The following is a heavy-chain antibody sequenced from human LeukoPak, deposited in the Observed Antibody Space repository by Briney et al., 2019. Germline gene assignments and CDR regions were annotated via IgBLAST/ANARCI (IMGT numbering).Heavy chain of an antibody. Sequence: SETLSLTCTVSGGSISSGSYYWGWIRQPAGKGLEWIGRIYTSGSTNYNPSLKSRITISVDTSKNQFSLKLSSVTAADAAVYYCARADILTGYSPDYWGQGTLVTVSS. CDR1: GGSISSGSYY. V-gene: IGHV4-61*02. CDR2: IYTSGST. CDR3: ARADILTGYSPDY. D-gene: IGHD3-9*01. J-gene: IGHJ4*02.